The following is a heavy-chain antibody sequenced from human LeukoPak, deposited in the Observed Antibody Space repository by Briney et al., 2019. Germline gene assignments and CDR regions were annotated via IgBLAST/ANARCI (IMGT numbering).Heavy chain of an antibody. CDR1: GFTFSTYT. CDR3: AKSLGFGAPTLDY. D-gene: IGHD3-10*01. V-gene: IGHV3-21*01. Sequence: GGSLRLSCAASGFTFSTYTMNWVRQAPGKGLEWVSSISTSSIYIYYADSLKGRFTISRDNAKNSLYLQMSSLRAEDTAMYYCAKSLGFGAPTLDYWGQEPLVTVSS. CDR2: ISTSSIYI. J-gene: IGHJ4*02.